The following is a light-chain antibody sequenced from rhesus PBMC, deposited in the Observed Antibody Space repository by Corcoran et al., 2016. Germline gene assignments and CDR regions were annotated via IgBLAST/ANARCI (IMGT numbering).Light chain of an antibody. CDR2: GAS. V-gene: IGKV1-94*01. CDR3: LQDYSTPYS. J-gene: IGKJ2*01. CDR1: QGINKA. Sequence: DIQMTQSPSSLSASVGDRVTVTCRVSQGINKALSWYQQKPGKAPTLLIYGASSLQTGVVSRFCGSGSGTDYTLTISSLQPEDVATYSCLQDYSTPYSFGQGTTVEIK.